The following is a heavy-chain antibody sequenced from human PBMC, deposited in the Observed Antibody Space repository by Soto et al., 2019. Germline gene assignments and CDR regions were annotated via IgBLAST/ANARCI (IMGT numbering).Heavy chain of an antibody. Sequence: QVQLLESGGGVVQPGRSLRLSCAASGFTFSSYGMHWVRQAPGTGLEWVAVIWYDGSNKYYADSVKGRFTISRDNSKNTLYLQMNSLRAEDTAVYYGARDRYCSGGSCYSNWFDPWGQGTLVTVSS. CDR2: IWYDGSNK. D-gene: IGHD2-15*01. CDR1: GFTFSSYG. CDR3: ARDRYCSGGSCYSNWFDP. J-gene: IGHJ5*02. V-gene: IGHV3-33*01.